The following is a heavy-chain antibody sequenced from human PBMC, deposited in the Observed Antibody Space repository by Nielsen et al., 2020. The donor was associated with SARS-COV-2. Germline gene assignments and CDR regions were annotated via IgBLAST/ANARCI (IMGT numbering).Heavy chain of an antibody. CDR2: IYYSGST. D-gene: IGHD3-9*01. J-gene: IGHJ4*02. CDR3: ARLPPAGYDILTGYYISDYYFDY. V-gene: IGHV4-59*13. Sequence: PGKGLEWIGYIYYSGSTNYNPSLKSRVTISVDTSKNQFSLKLSSVTAADTAVYYCARLPPAGYDILTGYYISDYYFDYWGQGTLVTVSS.